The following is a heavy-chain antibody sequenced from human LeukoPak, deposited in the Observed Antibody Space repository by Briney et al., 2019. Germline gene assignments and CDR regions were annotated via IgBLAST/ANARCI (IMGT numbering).Heavy chain of an antibody. CDR3: AREYSSSSGRAFDI. D-gene: IGHD6-6*01. V-gene: IGHV3-48*02. Sequence: PGGSLRLSCAASGFTLSTYTMNWVRQAPGKGLQWFSYISSSSSTIYYAGSVKGRFTISRDNAKNSLYLQMNGLRDEDTAVYYCAREYSSSSGRAFDIWGQGTMVTVSS. CDR2: ISSSSSTI. J-gene: IGHJ3*02. CDR1: GFTLSTYT.